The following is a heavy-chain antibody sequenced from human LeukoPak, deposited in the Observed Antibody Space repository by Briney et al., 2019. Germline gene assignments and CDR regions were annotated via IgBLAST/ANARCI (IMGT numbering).Heavy chain of an antibody. CDR3: AKDLNSGWYEGGNFDY. Sequence: GGSLRLSCAASGFTFSSYGMHWVRQAPGKGLEWVVVISYDGSNKYYADSVKGRFTISRDNSKNTLYLQMNSLRAEDTAVYYCAKDLNSGWYEGGNFDYWGQGTLVTVSS. CDR2: ISYDGSNK. CDR1: GFTFSSYG. D-gene: IGHD6-19*01. V-gene: IGHV3-30*18. J-gene: IGHJ4*02.